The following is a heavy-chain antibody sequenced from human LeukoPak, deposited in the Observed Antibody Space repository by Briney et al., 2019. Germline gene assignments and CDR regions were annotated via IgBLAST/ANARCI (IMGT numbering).Heavy chain of an antibody. CDR2: INHSGST. J-gene: IGHJ6*03. CDR1: GGSFSGNY. Sequence: SETLSLTCAVYGGSFSGNYWTLIRQTPGKGLEWIGEINHSGSTNYNPSLKSRVTISVDTSKNQFSLKLSSVTAADTAVYYCARGHALGEVGAVYYYMDVWGKGTTVTVSS. D-gene: IGHD3-10*01. CDR3: ARGHALGEVGAVYYYMDV. V-gene: IGHV4-34*01.